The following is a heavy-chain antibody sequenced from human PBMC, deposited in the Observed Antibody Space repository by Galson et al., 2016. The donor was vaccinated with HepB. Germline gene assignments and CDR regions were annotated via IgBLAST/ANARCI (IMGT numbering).Heavy chain of an antibody. V-gene: IGHV4-34*01. CDR3: ARITRDYTVFGVVVRGFDY. Sequence: ETLSPTCAVSGGSFTGYYWSWIRQPPGKGLEWLGEINHSATTTYNPSLKSRVTISLDTSTKQFSLSLTSVPAADTAVYYCARITRDYTVFGVVVRGFDYWGQGTLVTVSS. CDR1: GGSFTGYY. D-gene: IGHD3-3*01. CDR2: INHSATT. J-gene: IGHJ4*02.